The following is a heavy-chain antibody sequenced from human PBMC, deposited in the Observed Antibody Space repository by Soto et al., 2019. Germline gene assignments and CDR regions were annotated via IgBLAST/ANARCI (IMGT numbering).Heavy chain of an antibody. Sequence: QVTLKESGPVLVKPTGTLTLTCTISGFSLSNPRMGVSWIRQPPGKALEWLAHIFSNDEKSYTTSLKSRLTVSKDTSKSQVVLTMTNMDPLDTATYYCGRIASYGRAYWGQGTLVTVSS. J-gene: IGHJ4*02. CDR1: GFSLSNPRMG. V-gene: IGHV2-26*03. CDR3: GRIASYGRAY. D-gene: IGHD5-18*01. CDR2: IFSNDEK.